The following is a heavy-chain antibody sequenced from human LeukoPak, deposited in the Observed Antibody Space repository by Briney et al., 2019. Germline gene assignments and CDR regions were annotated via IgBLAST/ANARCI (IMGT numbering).Heavy chain of an antibody. CDR3: ARGSNWNYRPVYYYYGMDV. D-gene: IGHD1-7*01. CDR2: ISAYNGNT. Sequence: ASVKVSCKASGYTFTSYGISWVRQAPGQGPEWMGWISAYNGNTNYAQKLQGRVTMTTDTSTSTAYMELSSLRSEDTAVYYCARGSNWNYRPVYYYYGMDVWGQGTTVTVSS. CDR1: GYTFTSYG. J-gene: IGHJ6*02. V-gene: IGHV1-18*01.